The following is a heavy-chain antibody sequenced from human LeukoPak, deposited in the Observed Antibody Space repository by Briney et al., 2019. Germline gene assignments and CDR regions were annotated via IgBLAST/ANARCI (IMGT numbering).Heavy chain of an antibody. CDR3: ARDLGGLLHGDDAFDI. D-gene: IGHD2-21*01. CDR2: IYYSGST. Sequence: SETLSLTCTVSGGSISSYYWSWLRQPPGKGLEWIGYIYYSGSTNYNPSLKSRVTISVDTSKNQFSLKLSSVTAADTAVYYCARDLGGLLHGDDAFDIWGQGTMVTVSS. V-gene: IGHV4-59*01. CDR1: GGSISSYY. J-gene: IGHJ3*02.